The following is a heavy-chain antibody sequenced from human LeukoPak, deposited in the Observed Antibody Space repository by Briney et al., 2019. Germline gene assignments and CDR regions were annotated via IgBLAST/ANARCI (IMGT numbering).Heavy chain of an antibody. CDR2: IYDSGST. D-gene: IGHD6-13*01. J-gene: IGHJ4*02. Sequence: SETLSLPCTVSGRSLSSSSYYWGWIRQPPGKGLEWIGSIYDSGSTYYNPSLKSRVTISVDTSKNQFSLKLSSVTAADTAVYYCARHLFAAAGTRFDYWGQGTLVTVSS. V-gene: IGHV4-39*01. CDR3: ARHLFAAAGTRFDY. CDR1: GRSLSSSSYY.